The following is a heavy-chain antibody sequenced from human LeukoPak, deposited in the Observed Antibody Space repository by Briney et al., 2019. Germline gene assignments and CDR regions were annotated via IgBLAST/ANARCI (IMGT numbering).Heavy chain of an antibody. J-gene: IGHJ4*02. CDR3: AKGCGSYLCLLDY. D-gene: IGHD1-26*01. CDR1: GFTFSSYA. V-gene: IGHV3-23*01. CDR2: ISGSGGST. Sequence: QPGGSLLLSCAASGFTFSSYAMSWVRQAPGKGLEWASAISGSGGSTYYADSVKGRFTISRDNSKNTLYLQMNSLRAEDTSVYDCAKGCGSYLCLLDYWGQGTLVTVSS.